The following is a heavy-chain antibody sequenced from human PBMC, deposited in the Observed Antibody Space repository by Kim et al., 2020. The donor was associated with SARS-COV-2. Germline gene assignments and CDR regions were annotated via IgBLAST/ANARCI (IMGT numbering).Heavy chain of an antibody. CDR3: AKDHTGFLEWLTIPHPGAPSDY. V-gene: IGHV3-23*01. CDR2: ISGSGGST. Sequence: GGSLRLSCAASGFTFSSYAMSWVRQAPGKGLEWVSAISGSGGSTYYADSVKGRFTISRDNSKNTLYLQMNSLRAEDTAVYYCAKDHTGFLEWLTIPHPGAPSDYWGQGTLVTVSS. CDR1: GFTFSSYA. J-gene: IGHJ4*02. D-gene: IGHD3-3*01.